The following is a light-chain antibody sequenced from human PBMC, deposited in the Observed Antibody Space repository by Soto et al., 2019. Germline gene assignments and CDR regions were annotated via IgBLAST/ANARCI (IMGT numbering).Light chain of an antibody. CDR1: QSISSY. CDR2: AAT. Sequence: IQLTQSPSSLSASVGDRVTLTCQASQSISSYLNWYKQKPGKAPKVLSFAATGLQRGVPSRVSGSGSGTDFTLTISSLQPEDFETYYCQQSYQTPLTFGQGTRLEIK. J-gene: IGKJ5*01. CDR3: QQSYQTPLT. V-gene: IGKV1-39*01.